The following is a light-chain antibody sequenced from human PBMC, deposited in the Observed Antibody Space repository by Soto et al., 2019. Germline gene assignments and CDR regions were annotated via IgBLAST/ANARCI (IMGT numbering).Light chain of an antibody. CDR1: QSISDW. V-gene: IGKV1-5*01. J-gene: IGKJ4*01. Sequence: DIQMTQSPSTLSASVGDRVTITCRANQSISDWLAWYQQKPGKAPKLLIYDASNLESGVPSRFSGSGSGTDFTLSISSLQPDDFATYYCQQYKSSPLTFGGGTKMEIK. CDR2: DAS. CDR3: QQYKSSPLT.